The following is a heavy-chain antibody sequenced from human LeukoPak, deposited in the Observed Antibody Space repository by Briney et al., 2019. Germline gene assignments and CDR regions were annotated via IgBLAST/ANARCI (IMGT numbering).Heavy chain of an antibody. CDR2: IIPILGIA. J-gene: IGHJ5*02. Sequence: SVKVSCKASGGTFSSYTISWVRQAPGQGLEWMGRIIPILGIANYAQKFQGRVTITADKSTSTAYMELSSLRSEDTAVYYCARDLRMVQYDGFDPWGQGTLVTVSS. V-gene: IGHV1-69*04. CDR3: ARDLRMVQYDGFDP. D-gene: IGHD1-1*01. CDR1: GGTFSSYT.